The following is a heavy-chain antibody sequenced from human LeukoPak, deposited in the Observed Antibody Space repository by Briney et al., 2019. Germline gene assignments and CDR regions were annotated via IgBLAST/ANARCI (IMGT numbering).Heavy chain of an antibody. Sequence: SETLSLTCAVYGGSFSGYYWSWIRQPPGKGLEWIGEINHSGSTNYNPSLKSRVTISVDTSKNQFSLKLSSVTAADTAVYYCARALRWLQTRFDYWGQGTLVTVSS. CDR2: INHSGST. CDR3: ARALRWLQTRFDY. D-gene: IGHD5-24*01. J-gene: IGHJ4*02. CDR1: GGSFSGYY. V-gene: IGHV4-34*01.